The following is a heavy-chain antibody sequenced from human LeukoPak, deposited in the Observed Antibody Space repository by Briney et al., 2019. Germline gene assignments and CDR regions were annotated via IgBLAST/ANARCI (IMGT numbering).Heavy chain of an antibody. CDR2: INPNTGGT. D-gene: IGHD2-2*01. CDR1: GYTFSGNF. Sequence: GASVKVSCKASGYTFSGNFIHWVRQAPGLGLEWMGWINPNTGGTNSAEKFQGRVTLTRDTSLTTAYMELTSQRSDDTAVYYCARDPPAYPCTTTRCYPEVDYWGQGALVTVSS. V-gene: IGHV1-2*02. CDR3: ARDPPAYPCTTTRCYPEVDY. J-gene: IGHJ4*02.